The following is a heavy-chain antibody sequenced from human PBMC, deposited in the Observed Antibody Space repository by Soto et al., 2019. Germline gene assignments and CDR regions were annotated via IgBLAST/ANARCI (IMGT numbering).Heavy chain of an antibody. CDR2: IIPDSGSP. Sequence: QVQLVQSGAEVKRPGSSVKVSCKASGGTLTFSSLSWVRQAPGQGLEWMGGIIPDSGSPNYAQKFQDRVSITAAESPRTAHMALRRPTSDDTALYYCASCSRGTWRGFTADWGQGTLVTVSS. CDR3: ASCSRGTWRGFTAD. D-gene: IGHD3-3*01. CDR1: GGTLTFSS. J-gene: IGHJ4*02. V-gene: IGHV1-69*12.